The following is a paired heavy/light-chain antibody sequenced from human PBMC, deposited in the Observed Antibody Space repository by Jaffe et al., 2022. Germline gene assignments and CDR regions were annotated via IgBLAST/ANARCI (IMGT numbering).Light chain of an antibody. J-gene: IGLJ1*01. V-gene: IGLV2-23*01. CDR2: EGS. CDR1: SSDVVNYNL. CDR3: CSYADSTTYV. Sequence: QSALTQPASVSGSPGQSITISCTGTSSDVVNYNLVSWYQQHPGKAPKLMIFEGSKRPSGVSDRFSGSKSGNTASLTISGLQAEDEGDYYCCSYADSTTYVFGTGTKVTVL.
Heavy chain of an antibody. J-gene: IGHJ4*02. D-gene: IGHD2-8*01. CDR3: ARNGEPCYFDC. CDR2: IYLPGSP. CDR1: GGSISSSNW. V-gene: IGHV4-4*02. Sequence: QVQLQESGPGLVQPSGTLSLTCAVSGGSISSSNWWSWIRQSPGKGLEWIGEIYLPGSPKYHPSLKSRVTISVDKSKNQFSLKLSSVTAADTAVYYCARNGEPCYFDCWGQGTLVTVSS.